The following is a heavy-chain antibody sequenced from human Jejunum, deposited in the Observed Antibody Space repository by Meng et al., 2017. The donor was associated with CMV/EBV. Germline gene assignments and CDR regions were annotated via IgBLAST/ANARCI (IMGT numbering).Heavy chain of an antibody. D-gene: IGHD1-26*01. CDR3: AKDGGSYLDYYFDY. Sequence: EYTFTDCYIHWVRQASGQGLEWMGWINPNTGGTNYAQKFQGRVTMTRDTSTNTAYMELTRLRSDDTALYYCAKDGGSYLDYYFDYWGQGTLVTVSS. J-gene: IGHJ4*02. V-gene: IGHV1-2*02. CDR1: EYTFTDCY. CDR2: INPNTGGT.